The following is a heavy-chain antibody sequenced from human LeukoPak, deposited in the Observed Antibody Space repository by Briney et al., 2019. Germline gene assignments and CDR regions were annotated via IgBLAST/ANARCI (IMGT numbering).Heavy chain of an antibody. Sequence: ASVKVSCKASGYTFTRYYIHWVRQAPGQGLEWMGIINPGGGSTMYAQKFQGRVTMTRDTSTSTVYMELSSLRSEDTAVYYCARDREWGPEDYYDGWGQGTPVTVSS. D-gene: IGHD3-22*01. CDR3: ARDREWGPEDYYDG. J-gene: IGHJ4*02. V-gene: IGHV1-46*01. CDR1: GYTFTRYY. CDR2: INPGGGST.